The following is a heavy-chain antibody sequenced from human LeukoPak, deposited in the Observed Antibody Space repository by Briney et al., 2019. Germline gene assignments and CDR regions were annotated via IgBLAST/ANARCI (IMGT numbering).Heavy chain of an antibody. CDR1: GGSISSYY. CDR2: IYYSGST. CDR3: ARDRSTYYDILTGAYYYYGMDV. J-gene: IGHJ6*02. D-gene: IGHD3-9*01. Sequence: SETLSLTCTVSGGSISSYYWSWIRQPPGKGLEWIGYIYYSGSTNYNPSLKSRVTISVDTSKNQFSLKLSSVTAADTAVYYCARDRSTYYDILTGAYYYYGMDVWVQGTTVTVSS. V-gene: IGHV4-59*01.